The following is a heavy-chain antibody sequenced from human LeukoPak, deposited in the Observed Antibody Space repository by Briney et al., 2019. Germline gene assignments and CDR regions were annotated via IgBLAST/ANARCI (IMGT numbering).Heavy chain of an antibody. D-gene: IGHD5-18*01. CDR2: ISGSGGST. CDR1: AFIFSSYG. V-gene: IGHV3-23*01. Sequence: AGSLRLSCAASAFIFSSYGMHWVRQAPGKGLQWVSAISGSGGSTYYADSVKGRFTISRDNSKNTLYLQMNSLRAEDTAVYYCAKLSTLTGIQLWSPYFDYWGQGTLVTVSS. J-gene: IGHJ4*02. CDR3: AKLSTLTGIQLWSPYFDY.